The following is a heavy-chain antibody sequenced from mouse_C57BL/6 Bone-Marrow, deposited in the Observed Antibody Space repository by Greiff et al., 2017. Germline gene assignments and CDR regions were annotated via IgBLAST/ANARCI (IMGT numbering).Heavy chain of an antibody. D-gene: IGHD1-1*01. CDR1: GFSLSTFGMG. CDR2: IWWDDDK. Sequence: QVTLKESGPGILQPSQTLSLTCSFSGFSLSTFGMGVGWIRPPSGKGLEWLAHIWWDDDKYYNPALKSRLTISKDTTKNQLFLQIANVDTADTATYDCARRWYYGSLDYFDYWGQGTTLTVSA. J-gene: IGHJ2*01. V-gene: IGHV8-8*01. CDR3: ARRWYYGSLDYFDY.